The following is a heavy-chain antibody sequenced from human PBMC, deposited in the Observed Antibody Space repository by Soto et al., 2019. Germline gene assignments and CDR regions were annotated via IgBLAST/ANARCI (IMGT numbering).Heavy chain of an antibody. CDR2: INPNSGNI. CDR3: ARGRASGSYYLLDY. CDR1: GDTFTTYD. D-gene: IGHD3-10*01. J-gene: IGHJ4*02. Sequence: ASVEVSCKASGDTFTTYDINWVRLATGHGLEWMGWINPNSGNIGYAQRFQGRVTMTRDTAIRTAYMEVSSLRSDDTAVYYCARGRASGSYYLLDYWGQGTLVTVSS. V-gene: IGHV1-8*01.